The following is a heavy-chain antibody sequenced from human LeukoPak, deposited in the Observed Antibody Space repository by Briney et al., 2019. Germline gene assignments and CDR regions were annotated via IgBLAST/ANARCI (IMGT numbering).Heavy chain of an antibody. V-gene: IGHV4-30-2*01. D-gene: IGHD3-10*01. CDR1: GGSLRRGGSS. J-gene: IGHJ1*01. CDR3: ARGTRPMTMFRNMIWVSGEYCQH. CDR2: SYHSGST. Sequence: PSETLSLTCAVPGGSLRRGGSSWGWIRQPPGKGLEWLGYSYHSGSTSYKPSLKSRVTISVDMSKNQFSLKLSSVTAADTAVYYCARGTRPMTMFRNMIWVSGEYCQHWGQGTLVTVSS.